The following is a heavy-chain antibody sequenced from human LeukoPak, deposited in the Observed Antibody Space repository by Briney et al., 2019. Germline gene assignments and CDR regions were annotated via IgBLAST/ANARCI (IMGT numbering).Heavy chain of an antibody. Sequence: SQTLSLTCTVSGGSISSGGYYWSWIRQHPGKGLEWIGYIYYSGSTYYNPSLKSRVTISVDTPKNQFSLKLSSVTAADTAVYYCARGVVPAAIGVNWFDPWGQGTLVTVSS. J-gene: IGHJ5*02. D-gene: IGHD2-2*01. CDR1: GGSISSGGYY. V-gene: IGHV4-31*03. CDR3: ARGVVPAAIGVNWFDP. CDR2: IYYSGST.